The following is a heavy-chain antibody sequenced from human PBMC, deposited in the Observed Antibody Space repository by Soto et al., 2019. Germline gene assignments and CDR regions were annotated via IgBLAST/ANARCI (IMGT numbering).Heavy chain of an antibody. D-gene: IGHD3-22*01. J-gene: IGHJ4*02. Sequence: GGSLRLSCAASGFVFITYAMSWVRQAPGKGLEWVSAISGSGDSTYYADSVKGRFTISRDNSKNTLYLQMNSLRVEDTAVYYCAKDPYSYSSGYFDYWGQGTLVTVSS. CDR3: AKDPYSYSSGYFDY. V-gene: IGHV3-23*01. CDR1: GFVFITYA. CDR2: ISGSGDST.